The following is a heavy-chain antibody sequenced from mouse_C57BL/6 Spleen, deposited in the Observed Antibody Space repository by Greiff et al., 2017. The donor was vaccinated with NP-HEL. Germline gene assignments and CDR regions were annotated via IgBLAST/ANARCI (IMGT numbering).Heavy chain of an antibody. CDR1: GFSFNTYA. CDR2: IRSKSNNYAT. D-gene: IGHD2-2*01. CDR3: VSYYGYDGFAY. Sequence: EVQGVESGGGLVQPKGSLKLSCAASGFSFNTYAMNWVRQAPGKGLEWVARIRSKSNNYATYYADSVKDRFTISRDDSESMLYLQMNNLKTEDTAMYYCVSYYGYDGFAYWGQGTLVTVSA. V-gene: IGHV10-1*01. J-gene: IGHJ3*01.